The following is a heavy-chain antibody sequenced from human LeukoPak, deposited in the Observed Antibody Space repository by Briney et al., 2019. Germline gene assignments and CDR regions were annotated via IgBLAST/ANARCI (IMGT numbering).Heavy chain of an antibody. CDR1: GFTFSSYA. Sequence: GGSLRLSCAASGFTFSSYAMSWVRQAPGKGLEWVSAISGSGGSTYYADSVKGRFTISRDNSKNTLYLQMNSLRAEDTAVYYCAISPSAPFIVVVLAAMTAGYYGMDVWGQGTTVTVSS. CDR2: ISGSGGST. V-gene: IGHV3-23*01. CDR3: AISPSAPFIVVVLAAMTAGYYGMDV. D-gene: IGHD2-2*01. J-gene: IGHJ6*02.